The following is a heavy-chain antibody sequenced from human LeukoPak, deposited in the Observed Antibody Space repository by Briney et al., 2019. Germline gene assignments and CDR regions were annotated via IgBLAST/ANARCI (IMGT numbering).Heavy chain of an antibody. CDR2: IDSGGSN. D-gene: IGHD5-18*01. Sequence: PSETLSLTCTVSGGSISSYYWSWIRQPAGKGLEWIGRIDSGGSNTFDPSLNSRLTMSVDTSKKQFSLTLSSVTAADSAVYYCARLHTAMAATQLYYYYGMDVWGQGTTVTVSS. J-gene: IGHJ6*02. CDR1: GGSISSYY. CDR3: ARLHTAMAATQLYYYYGMDV. V-gene: IGHV4-4*07.